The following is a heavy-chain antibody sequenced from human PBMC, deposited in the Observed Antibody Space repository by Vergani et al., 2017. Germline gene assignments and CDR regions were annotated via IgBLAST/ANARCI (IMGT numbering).Heavy chain of an antibody. CDR2: ISAYNGNT. CDR3: ARDSDYYGSGNYNWFDP. J-gene: IGHJ5*02. D-gene: IGHD3-10*01. Sequence: QVQLVQSGAEVKKPGASVKVSCKASGYTFTSYGISWVRQAPGQGLEWMGWISAYNGNTNYAQKLQGRVTMATDTSTSTAYMELRSLRSDDTAVYYCARDSDYYGSGNYNWFDPWGQGTLVTVSS. V-gene: IGHV1-18*01. CDR1: GYTFTSYG.